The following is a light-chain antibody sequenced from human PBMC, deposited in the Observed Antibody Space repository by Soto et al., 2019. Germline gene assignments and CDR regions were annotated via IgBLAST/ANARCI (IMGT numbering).Light chain of an antibody. CDR2: GAS. J-gene: IGKJ1*01. CDR3: QQYGSSPQS. CDR1: QSVTSSY. Sequence: EIVLTQSPGTLSLSPGERATLSCRASQSVTSSYLSWYQQKPGQPPRLLIYGASSRATGIPDRFSGGGSGTDFTLTISRLEAEDFAVYYCQQYGSSPQSFGQGTKVEIK. V-gene: IGKV3-20*01.